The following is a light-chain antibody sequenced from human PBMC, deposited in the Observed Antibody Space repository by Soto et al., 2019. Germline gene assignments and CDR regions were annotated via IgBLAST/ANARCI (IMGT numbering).Light chain of an antibody. CDR3: QRSYRSIS. CDR2: AAT. J-gene: IGKJ5*01. CDR1: QSISAY. V-gene: IGKV1-39*01. Sequence: DIQMTQSPSSLFASVGDRVTITCRASQSISAYLNWYQQRPGKAPSLLTYAATRLHRGVPSRFSVSGAGTDVTLTISSLQPEDFATYYCQRSYRSISFGQGTRLEMK.